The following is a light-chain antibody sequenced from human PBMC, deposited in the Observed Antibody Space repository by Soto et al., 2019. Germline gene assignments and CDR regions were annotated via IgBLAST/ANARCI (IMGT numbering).Light chain of an antibody. V-gene: IGLV2-14*01. CDR3: CSYTSTSTRV. CDR1: SSDVGGYNY. J-gene: IGLJ1*01. CDR2: EVS. Sequence: QSALTQPPSASGSPGQSVTISCTGTSSDVGGYNYVSWYQQHPGKAPKVIIFEVSSRPSGVSYRFSGSKSGNTASLTISGLQAEDEADYYCCSYTSTSTRVFGTGTKLTVL.